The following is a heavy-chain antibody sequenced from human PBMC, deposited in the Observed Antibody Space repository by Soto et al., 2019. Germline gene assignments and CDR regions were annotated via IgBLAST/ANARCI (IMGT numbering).Heavy chain of an antibody. CDR2: INSDGSST. J-gene: IGHJ4*02. Sequence: PGGSLRLSCAASGFTFSSYWMHWVRQAPGKGLVWVSRINSDGSSTSYADSVKGRFTISRDNAKNTLYLQMNSLRAEDTAVYYCARVGYYDSSGYYNFDYWGQGTLVTVSS. V-gene: IGHV3-74*01. CDR3: ARVGYYDSSGYYNFDY. D-gene: IGHD3-22*01. CDR1: GFTFSSYW.